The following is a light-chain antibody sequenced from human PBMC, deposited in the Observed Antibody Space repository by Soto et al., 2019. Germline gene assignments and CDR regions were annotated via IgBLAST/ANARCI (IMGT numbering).Light chain of an antibody. V-gene: IGKV3-11*01. CDR1: QSVSSY. CDR3: QQYDNWPRT. Sequence: EIVLTQSPATLSLSPGERATLSCRASQSVSSYLAWYQQKPGQAPRLLIHDASHRAAGIPARFSGSGFGTDFTFTISSLEPEDAAVYYCQQYDNWPRTFGQGTKVDIK. CDR2: DAS. J-gene: IGKJ1*01.